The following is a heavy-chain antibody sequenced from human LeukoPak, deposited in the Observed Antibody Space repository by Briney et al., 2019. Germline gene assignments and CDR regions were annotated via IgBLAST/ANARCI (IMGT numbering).Heavy chain of an antibody. CDR1: GGSVNNYY. D-gene: IGHD3-16*01. Sequence: PSETLSLTCTVSGGSVNNYYWSWIRQPPGKGLEWIGYIYYSGSTSYNPSLRSRVTISVDTSKNQFSLKLSSVTAADTAVYYCARVLLGEFDYWGQGTLVTVSS. CDR2: IYYSGST. CDR3: ARVLLGEFDY. V-gene: IGHV4-59*08. J-gene: IGHJ4*02.